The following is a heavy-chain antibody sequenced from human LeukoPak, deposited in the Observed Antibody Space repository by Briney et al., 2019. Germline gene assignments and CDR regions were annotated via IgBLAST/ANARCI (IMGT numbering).Heavy chain of an antibody. D-gene: IGHD2-2*01. CDR1: GYTFTSYG. CDR2: ISAYNGNT. Sequence: ASVKVSRKASGYTFTSYGISWVRQAPGQGLEWMGWISAYNGNTNYAQKLQGGVTMTTDTSTSTAYMELRSLRSDDTAVYYCARGVLYCSSTSCYVEGDYYYYGMDVWGQGTTVTVSS. V-gene: IGHV1-18*01. J-gene: IGHJ6*02. CDR3: ARGVLYCSSTSCYVEGDYYYYGMDV.